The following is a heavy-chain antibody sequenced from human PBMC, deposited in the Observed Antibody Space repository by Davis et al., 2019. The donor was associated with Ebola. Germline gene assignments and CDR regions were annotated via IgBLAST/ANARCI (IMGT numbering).Heavy chain of an antibody. V-gene: IGHV4-59*08. J-gene: IGHJ6*02. CDR3: ASGKYYYGMDV. CDR1: GGSISSYY. Sequence: SETLSLTCTVSGGSISSYYWSWIRQSPGKGLEWIGYIYYSGSTNYNPSLKSRVTISVDTSKNQFSLKLSSVTAADTAVYYCASGKYYYGMDVWGQGTTVTVSS. CDR2: IYYSGST.